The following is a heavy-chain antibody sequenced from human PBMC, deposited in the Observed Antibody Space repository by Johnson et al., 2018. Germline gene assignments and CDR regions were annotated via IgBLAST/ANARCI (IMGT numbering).Heavy chain of an antibody. V-gene: IGHV3-9*01. CDR2: ISWNSGSI. Sequence: VQLVQSGGGLVQPGRSLRLSCAASGFTFDDYAMHWVRQVPGKGLEWVSGISWNSGSIAYADSVKGRFTISRDNAKNSLYLEMNSLRAEDTALYYCAKGGGYSSGWNLEYFQHWGQGTLVTVSS. D-gene: IGHD6-19*01. CDR1: GFTFDDYA. J-gene: IGHJ1*01. CDR3: AKGGGYSSGWNLEYFQH.